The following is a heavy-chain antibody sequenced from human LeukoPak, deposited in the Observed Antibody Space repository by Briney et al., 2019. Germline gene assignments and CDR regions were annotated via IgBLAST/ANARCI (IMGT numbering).Heavy chain of an antibody. Sequence: GGSLRLSCAASGLTYIKYQMNWVRQAPGKGLEWVSCISISGNNKYYADSVKGRFTMSTELAKNPLYLQMNGLGPVDKAVYYCVRESIWDAFDVWGQGTVVTVS. CDR3: VRESIWDAFDV. V-gene: IGHV3-48*03. J-gene: IGHJ3*01. D-gene: IGHD2-21*01. CDR2: ISISGNNK. CDR1: GLTYIKYQ.